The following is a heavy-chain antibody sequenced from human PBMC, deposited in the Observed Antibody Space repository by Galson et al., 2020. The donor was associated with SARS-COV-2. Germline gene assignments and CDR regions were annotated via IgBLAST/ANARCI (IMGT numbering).Heavy chain of an antibody. Sequence: GESLKISCKASGYTFTGYYMHWVRQAPGQGLEWMGWINPNSGGTNYAQKFQGRVTMTRDTSISTAYMELSRLRSDDTAVYYCARERPYDSSGYYYGGGAFDIWGQGTMVTVSS. CDR1: GYTFTGYY. J-gene: IGHJ3*02. CDR3: ARERPYDSSGYYYGGGAFDI. CDR2: INPNSGGT. D-gene: IGHD3-22*01. V-gene: IGHV1-2*02.